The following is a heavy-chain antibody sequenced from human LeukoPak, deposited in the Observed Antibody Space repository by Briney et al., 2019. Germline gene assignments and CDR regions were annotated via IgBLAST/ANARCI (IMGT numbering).Heavy chain of an antibody. D-gene: IGHD5-12*01. CDR3: ARQDIDIVATRTFDY. V-gene: IGHV4-39*01. J-gene: IGHJ4*02. CDR1: GPSISGSNYY. Sequence: SETLSLTCTVSGPSISGSNYYWDWIRQPPGKGLEWVGSIHYSGSTNYNPSPKSRVTISVDTSKNQFSLNLRSVTAADTAVYYCARQDIDIVATRTFDYWGQGVLVTVSS. CDR2: IHYSGST.